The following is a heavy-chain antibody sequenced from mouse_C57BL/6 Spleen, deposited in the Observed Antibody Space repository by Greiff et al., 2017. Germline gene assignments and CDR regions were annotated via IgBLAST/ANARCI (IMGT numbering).Heavy chain of an antibody. CDR1: GFTFSSYG. D-gene: IGHD1-1*01. CDR2: ISSGGSYT. Sequence: DVMLVESGGDLVKPGGSLRLSCAASGFTFSSYGMSWVRQTPDKRLEWVATISSGGSYTYYPDSVKGRFTIARDNAKNTLYLQMSSLKSEDTAMYYCAREESHYYGHYYFDYWGQGTTLTVSS. J-gene: IGHJ2*01. V-gene: IGHV5-6*02. CDR3: AREESHYYGHYYFDY.